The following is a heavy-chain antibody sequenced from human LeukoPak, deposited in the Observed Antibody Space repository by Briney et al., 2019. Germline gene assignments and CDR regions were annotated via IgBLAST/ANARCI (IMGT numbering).Heavy chain of an antibody. CDR3: ARDCTYYYESGSSGPHYFGN. CDR1: GFTFSNYG. CDR2: ISSGGSFQ. Sequence: AGRSLRLSCAASGFTFSNYGMHWVRQAPGKWRGCVSFISSGGSFQYYADSVKGRFTISSDNSKNTLYLQLNSLRGEDTAIYYCARDCTYYYESGSSGPHYFGNWGRGTLVTVSS. J-gene: IGHJ4*02. V-gene: IGHV3-30*01. D-gene: IGHD3-10*01.